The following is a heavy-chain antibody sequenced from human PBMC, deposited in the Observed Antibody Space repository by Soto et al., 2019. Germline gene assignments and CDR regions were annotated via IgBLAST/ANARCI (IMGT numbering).Heavy chain of an antibody. D-gene: IGHD6-6*01. Sequence: EVQLVESGGGLVQPGGSLRLSCAASGFSFSTYSMNWVRQAPGKGLEWVSYISSSSYTIYNIDSVKGRFTISRDNAKSSLYLQMNSLRDEDTAVYYCARGGSSSDNGMDVWGQGTTVTVSS. CDR2: ISSSSYTI. CDR1: GFSFSTYS. V-gene: IGHV3-48*02. J-gene: IGHJ6*02. CDR3: ARGGSSSDNGMDV.